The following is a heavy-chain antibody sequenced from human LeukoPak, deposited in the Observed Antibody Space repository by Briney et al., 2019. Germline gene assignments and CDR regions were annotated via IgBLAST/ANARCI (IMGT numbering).Heavy chain of an antibody. CDR3: ARGTLGYCSVGSCQTGGYYYYGMDV. J-gene: IGHJ6*04. CDR1: GGTFSSYA. CDR2: IIPIIGTA. Sequence: SVKVSCKASGGTFSSYAISWVRQARGQGLEWMGGIIPIIGTANYAQKFQGRVTITADKSTSTAYMELSSLRSEDTAVYYCARGTLGYCSVGSCQTGGYYYYGMDVWGKGTTVTISS. D-gene: IGHD2-15*01. V-gene: IGHV1-69*06.